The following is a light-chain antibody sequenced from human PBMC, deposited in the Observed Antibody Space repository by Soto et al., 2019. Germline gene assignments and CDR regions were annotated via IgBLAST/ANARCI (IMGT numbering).Light chain of an antibody. CDR3: QQYGSSPPYT. V-gene: IGKV3D-20*01. Sequence: EIVLTQSPATLSLSPGERATLSCGASQSVSNSYLAWYQQKPGLAPRLLIYDAFSRATGIPDRFSGSGSGKDFTLTISRLEPEDFAVYYCQQYGSSPPYTFGQGTKLEIK. CDR2: DAF. CDR1: QSVSNSY. J-gene: IGKJ2*01.